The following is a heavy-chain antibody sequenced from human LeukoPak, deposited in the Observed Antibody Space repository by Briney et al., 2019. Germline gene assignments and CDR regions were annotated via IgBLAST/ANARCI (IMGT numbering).Heavy chain of an antibody. D-gene: IGHD3-10*01. CDR1: GFTFGDYA. CDR2: IRSKAYGGTT. Sequence: GGSLRLSCTAPGFTFGDYAMSWVRQAPGKGLEWVGFIRSKAYGGTTEYAASVKGRFTISRDDSKSIAYLQMNSLKTEDTAVYYCTRQHGRFGELPPEWLNYYYYYYMDVWGKGTTVTISS. CDR3: TRQHGRFGELPPEWLNYYYYYYMDV. J-gene: IGHJ6*03. V-gene: IGHV3-49*04.